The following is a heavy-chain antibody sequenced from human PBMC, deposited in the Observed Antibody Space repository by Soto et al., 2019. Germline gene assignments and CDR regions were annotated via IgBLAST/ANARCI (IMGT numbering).Heavy chain of an antibody. J-gene: IGHJ6*02. CDR3: ARAGGGYCSGGSCYYYYGMDV. V-gene: IGHV1-3*01. Sequence: EASVKVSCKASGYTFTSYAMHWVRQAPGQRLEWMGWINAGNGNTKYSQKFQGRVTITRDTSASTAYMELSSLRSEDTAVYYCARAGGGYCSGGSCYYYYGMDVWGQGTTVTVSS. CDR2: INAGNGNT. D-gene: IGHD2-15*01. CDR1: GYTFTSYA.